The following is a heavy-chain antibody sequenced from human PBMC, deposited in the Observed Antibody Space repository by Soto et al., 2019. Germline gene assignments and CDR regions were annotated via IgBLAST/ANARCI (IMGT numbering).Heavy chain of an antibody. Sequence: GGSLRLSCAASGFTFGTFAMTWVRQTPGKGLEWVSTISGSGGTTYYAASVKGRFTLSRDNSKGTLYLQMSSLRAEDTAVYYCEKQLGGLNPAAPYASDVWGRGTTVTVS. J-gene: IGHJ6*02. D-gene: IGHD2-2*01. CDR1: GFTFGTFA. CDR2: ISGSGGTT. V-gene: IGHV3-23*01. CDR3: EKQLGGLNPAAPYASDV.